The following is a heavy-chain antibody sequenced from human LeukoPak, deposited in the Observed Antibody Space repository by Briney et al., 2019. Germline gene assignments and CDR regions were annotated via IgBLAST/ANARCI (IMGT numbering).Heavy chain of an antibody. CDR3: AREYRYSSGLAY. V-gene: IGHV3-21*01. J-gene: IGHJ4*02. CDR1: GFTFSSYS. CDR2: ISSSSYI. Sequence: GGSLRLSCAASGFTFSSYSMNWVRKAPGKGLEWVSSISSSSYIYYADSVKGRFTISRDNAKNSLYLQMNSLRAEDTAVYYCAREYRYSSGLAYWGQGTLVTVSS. D-gene: IGHD6-19*01.